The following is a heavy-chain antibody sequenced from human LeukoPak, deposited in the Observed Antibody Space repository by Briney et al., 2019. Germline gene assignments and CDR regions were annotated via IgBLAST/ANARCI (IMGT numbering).Heavy chain of an antibody. CDR1: EFSVGSNY. CDR2: IYSGGST. V-gene: IGHV3-66*01. CDR3: ARGQFYGDYIDY. Sequence: GGSLRLSCAASEFSVGSNYMTWVRQAPGKGLEWVSLIYSGGSTYYADSVKGRFTISRDNSKNTLYLQMNSLRAEDTAVYYCARGQFYGDYIDYWGQGTLVTVSS. J-gene: IGHJ4*02. D-gene: IGHD4-17*01.